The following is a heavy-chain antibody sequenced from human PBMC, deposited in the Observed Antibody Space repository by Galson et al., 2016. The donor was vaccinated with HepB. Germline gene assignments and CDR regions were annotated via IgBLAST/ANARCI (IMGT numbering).Heavy chain of an antibody. CDR3: AKGGSGYDV. V-gene: IGHV3-30*18. J-gene: IGHJ4*02. Sequence: SLRLSCAASGFAFRTYGMHWVRQAPGKGLEWVAVISYDGSNEYYADSVKGRFTVSRDNSKNTMYLQINSLRVEDTAVYYCAKGGSGYDVWGQGALVTVSS. D-gene: IGHD5-12*01. CDR1: GFAFRTYG. CDR2: ISYDGSNE.